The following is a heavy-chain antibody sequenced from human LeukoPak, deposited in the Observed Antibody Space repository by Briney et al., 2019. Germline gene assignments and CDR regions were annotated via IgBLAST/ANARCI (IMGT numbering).Heavy chain of an antibody. Sequence: GGSLRLSCAASGFTFSSYGMHWVRQAPGKGLEWVAVISYDGSNKYYADSVKGRFTISRDNSKNTLYLQMNSLRAEGTAVYYCAKDGARYCSSTSCYFFGYWGQGTLVTVSS. V-gene: IGHV3-30*18. CDR3: AKDGARYCSSTSCYFFGY. D-gene: IGHD2-2*01. CDR2: ISYDGSNK. J-gene: IGHJ4*02. CDR1: GFTFSSYG.